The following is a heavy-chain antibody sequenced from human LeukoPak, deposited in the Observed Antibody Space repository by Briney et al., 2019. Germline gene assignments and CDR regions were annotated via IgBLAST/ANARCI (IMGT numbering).Heavy chain of an antibody. CDR1: GGSISSYF. J-gene: IGHJ5*02. D-gene: IGHD4-17*01. Sequence: SETLSLTCTVSGGSISSYFWSWIRQPPGKGLEWIGYIYYSGNTYYNPSLKSRLSMSVDTSKNQFSLKLSSVTAADTAIYYCARALYGDYERYDNWFDPWGQGTLVTVSS. V-gene: IGHV4-59*01. CDR3: ARALYGDYERYDNWFDP. CDR2: IYYSGNT.